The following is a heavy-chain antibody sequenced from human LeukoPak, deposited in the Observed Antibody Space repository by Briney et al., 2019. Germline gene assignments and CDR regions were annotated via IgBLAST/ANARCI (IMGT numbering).Heavy chain of an antibody. CDR2: INHSGST. V-gene: IGHV4-34*01. J-gene: IGHJ4*02. D-gene: IGHD3-22*01. CDR1: GGSFSGYY. CDR3: ARGPHTGVNYYDSSGYYY. Sequence: PSETLSLTCAVYGGSFSGYYWSWIRQPPGKGREWIGEINHSGSTNYNPSLKSRVTISVDTSKNQFSLKLSSVTAADTAVYYYARGPHTGVNYYDSSGYYYWGQGTLVTVSS.